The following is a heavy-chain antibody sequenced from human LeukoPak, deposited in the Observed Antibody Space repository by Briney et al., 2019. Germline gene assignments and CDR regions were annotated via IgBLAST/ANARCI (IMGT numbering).Heavy chain of an antibody. CDR2: INQDGSQK. CDR3: ATDLYY. V-gene: IGHV3-7*04. Sequence: GGSLRLSCEASGFTFSTYWMSWVRQAPGKGLEWVANINQDGSQKYYVDSVKGRFTISRDNARNSLFLQMNSLRAEDSAVYYCATDLYYWGQGTLVTVSS. J-gene: IGHJ4*02. CDR1: GFTFSTYW.